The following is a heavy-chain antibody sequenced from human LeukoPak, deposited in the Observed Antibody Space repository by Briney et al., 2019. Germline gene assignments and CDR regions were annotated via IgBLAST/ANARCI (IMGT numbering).Heavy chain of an antibody. J-gene: IGHJ4*02. CDR2: ITSHGSST. D-gene: IGHD2-2*01. V-gene: IGHV3-74*01. CDR1: GFTFSSYW. CDR3: ARVNIVAVPAALGSYSSTCHDVGFDY. Sequence: GGSLRLSCAASGFTFSSYWMNWVRQAPGKGLVWVSRITSHGSSTSYADSVKGRFTISRDNAKNTLYLQMNSLRAEDTAVYYCARVNIVAVPAALGSYSSTCHDVGFDYRGQGALVTVSS.